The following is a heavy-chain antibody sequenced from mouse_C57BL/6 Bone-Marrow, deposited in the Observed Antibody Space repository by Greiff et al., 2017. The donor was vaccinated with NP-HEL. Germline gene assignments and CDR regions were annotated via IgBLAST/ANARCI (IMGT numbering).Heavy chain of an antibody. D-gene: IGHD2-3*01. CDR3: AVDGYSYFDY. V-gene: IGHV7-3*01. Sequence: EVKLMESGGGLVQPGGSLSLSCAASGFTFTDYYMSWVRQPPGKALEWLGFIRNKANGYTTEYSASVKGRFTISRDNSQSILYLQMNALRAEDSATYYCAVDGYSYFDYWGQGTTLTVSS. J-gene: IGHJ2*01. CDR1: GFTFTDYY. CDR2: IRNKANGYTT.